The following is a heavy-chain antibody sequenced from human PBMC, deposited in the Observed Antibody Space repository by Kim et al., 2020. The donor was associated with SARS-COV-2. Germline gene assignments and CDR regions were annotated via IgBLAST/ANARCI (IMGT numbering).Heavy chain of an antibody. CDR3: ARDRYYDPSGYNKRLDY. V-gene: IGHV3-7*01. D-gene: IGHD3-22*01. CDR2: IKQDGSEK. Sequence: GGSLRLSCAASGFTFSNYWMTWVRQSPGKGLEWVANIKQDGSEKYYVDSVKGRFTISRDNAKNSMYLHMNSLRVEDTAVYYCARDRYYDPSGYNKRLDY. CDR1: GFTFSNYW. J-gene: IGHJ4*01.